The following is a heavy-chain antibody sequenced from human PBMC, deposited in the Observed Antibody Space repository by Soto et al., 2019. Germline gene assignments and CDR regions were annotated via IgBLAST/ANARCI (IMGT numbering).Heavy chain of an antibody. CDR2: ISDNGGSS. CDR1: GFTFSNYD. Sequence: EVQLLESGGGLVQPGGSLRLSCAASGFTFSNYDMSWVRQAPGKGLEWVSGISDNGGSSFYGDSVKGRFTISRDNSKNTVYLQMNSLRADDTAVYYSAKDWHIRDWYGRFDPWGQGTLVTVSS. V-gene: IGHV3-23*01. CDR3: AKDWHIRDWYGRFDP. D-gene: IGHD3-9*01. J-gene: IGHJ5*02.